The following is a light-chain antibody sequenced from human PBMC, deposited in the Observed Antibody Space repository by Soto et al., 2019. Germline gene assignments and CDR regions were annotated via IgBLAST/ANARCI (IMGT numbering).Light chain of an antibody. Sequence: DIQMTQSPSSLSASVGDRVTITCRASQSISSYLNWYQQKPGKVPKLLIYAASSLQSGVPSRFSGSGSGTDFTLTISSLQPEDFATYYCQQSYSTPQAWTFGQGTKVEIK. V-gene: IGKV1-39*01. CDR3: QQSYSTPQAWT. CDR1: QSISSY. J-gene: IGKJ1*01. CDR2: AAS.